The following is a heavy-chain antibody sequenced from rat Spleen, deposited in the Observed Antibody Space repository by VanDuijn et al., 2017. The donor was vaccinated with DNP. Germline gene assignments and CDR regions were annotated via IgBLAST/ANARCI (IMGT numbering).Heavy chain of an antibody. CDR2: ITYSGST. J-gene: IGHJ2*01. CDR1: GYSITSNY. CDR3: ARWGTYFDY. V-gene: IGHV3-1*01. Sequence: EVQLQESGPGLVKPSQSLSLTCSVTGYSITSNYWGWIRQFPGNKMEYIGHITYSGSTNYNPSLKSRISITRDTWKNQFFLQLNSVTTEDTATSYCARWGTYFDYWGQGVMVTVSS.